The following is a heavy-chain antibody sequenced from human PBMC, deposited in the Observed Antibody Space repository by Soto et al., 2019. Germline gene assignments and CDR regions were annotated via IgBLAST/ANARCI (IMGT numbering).Heavy chain of an antibody. CDR1: GFTFSNYA. CDR2: ISGSGGST. D-gene: IGHD3-10*01. V-gene: IGHV3-23*01. J-gene: IGHJ4*02. Sequence: GGSLRLSCTASGFTFSNYAMSWVRQAPGKGLEWVSAISGSGGSTYYADSVKGRFTISRDNSKNTLYLQMNSLRAEDTAVYYCAKDRVGVIQGWVYWGQGTLVTVSS. CDR3: AKDRVGVIQGWVY.